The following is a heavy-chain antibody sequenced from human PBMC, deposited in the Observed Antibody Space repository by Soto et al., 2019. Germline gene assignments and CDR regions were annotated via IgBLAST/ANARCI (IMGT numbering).Heavy chain of an antibody. V-gene: IGHV3-66*01. CDR3: ARDPGYCSGGSCYRNWYFDL. CDR2: IYAGGST. D-gene: IGHD2-15*01. CDR1: GFTVSSNY. Sequence: GGSLRLSCAASGFTVSSNYMSWVRQAPGKGLEWVSIIYAGGSTYYADSVKGIFTISRDNSKNTLYLQMNSLRAEDTAVYYCARDPGYCSGGSCYRNWYFDLWGRGTLVTVSS. J-gene: IGHJ2*01.